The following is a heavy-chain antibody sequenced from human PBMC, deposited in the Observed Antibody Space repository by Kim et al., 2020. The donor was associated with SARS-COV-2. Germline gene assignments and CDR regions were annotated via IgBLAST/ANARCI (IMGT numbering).Heavy chain of an antibody. CDR1: GYSFTNYW. CDR3: ARRYCSSISCYYFDY. D-gene: IGHD2-2*01. J-gene: IGHJ4*02. CDR2: IYPGDSDT. Sequence: GESLKISCKGSGYSFTNYWIGWVRQMPGKGLEWMGIIYPGDSDTRYSPSFQGQVTISADKSINTAYLQWSSLKASDTAMYYCARRYCSSISCYYFDYWGQGTLGTVSS. V-gene: IGHV5-51*01.